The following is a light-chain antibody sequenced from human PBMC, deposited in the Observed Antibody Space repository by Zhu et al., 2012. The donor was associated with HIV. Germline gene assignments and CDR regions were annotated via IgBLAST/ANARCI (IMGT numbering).Light chain of an antibody. CDR2: GAS. CDR1: QSVSSN. Sequence: EIVMTQFPATLSVSPGERATLSCRASQSVSSNLAWYQQKPGQAPRLLIYGASTRATGIPARFSGSGSGTEFTLSISSMQFEDFADYYCQQYKNWPPWTFGQGTKVEIK. CDR3: QQYKNWPPWT. J-gene: IGKJ1*01. V-gene: IGKV3-15*01.